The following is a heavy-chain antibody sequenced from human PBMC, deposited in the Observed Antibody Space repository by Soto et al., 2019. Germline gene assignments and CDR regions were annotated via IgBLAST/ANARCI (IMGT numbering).Heavy chain of an antibody. V-gene: IGHV2-5*02. CDR1: GFSLTTSGVG. CDR3: AHRRGNGWLTN. Sequence: QITLKESGPTLVKPTQTLTLTCTFSGFSLTTSGVGVAWIRQSPGKALEWLALIYWDDDKRYSSSLKTRLTITKDTSKNQVVLRLTNVDPVDTATYYCAHRRGNGWLTNWGQGTLVTVSS. D-gene: IGHD6-19*01. CDR2: IYWDDDK. J-gene: IGHJ1*01.